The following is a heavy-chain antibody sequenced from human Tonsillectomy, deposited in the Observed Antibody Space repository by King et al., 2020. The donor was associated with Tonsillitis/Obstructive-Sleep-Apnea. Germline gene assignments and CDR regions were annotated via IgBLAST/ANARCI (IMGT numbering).Heavy chain of an antibody. Sequence: VQLVESGRGLVQPGGSLRLSCAASGFTFSSYWMNWVRQAPGKGLEWVANVKQDGSEKYYVDSVKGRFTITRDNVKNSLYLQMNTLRAEDTAVYYCARGERSAFDIWGQGTMVTVSS. J-gene: IGHJ3*02. CDR2: VKQDGSEK. CDR3: ARGERSAFDI. V-gene: IGHV3-7*01. CDR1: GFTFSSYW.